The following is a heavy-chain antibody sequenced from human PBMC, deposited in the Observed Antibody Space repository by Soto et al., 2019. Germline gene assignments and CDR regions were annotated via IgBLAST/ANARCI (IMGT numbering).Heavy chain of an antibody. CDR3: TREASGSGWLGQGSFES. J-gene: IGHJ5*01. D-gene: IGHD6-19*01. CDR2: IYSSGST. Sequence: EVQLVESGGGLVQPGGSLRLSCAASGFTVSSSYISWVRQAPGKRLEWVSTIYSSGSTYYADSVRGRFTISRDDSKTTLYLQMNSLSVDDTDVYDCTREASGSGWLGQGSFESWGQGTLFTVSS. V-gene: IGHV3-66*01. CDR1: GFTVSSSY.